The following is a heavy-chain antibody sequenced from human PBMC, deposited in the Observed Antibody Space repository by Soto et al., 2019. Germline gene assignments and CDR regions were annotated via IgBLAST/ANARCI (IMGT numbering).Heavy chain of an antibody. Sequence: TRGMCVSWIRQPPGKALEWLALIDWDDDKYYSTSLKTRLTISKDTSKNQVVLTMTNMDPVDTAXYYFQPHDDMLFSPPVYAVQRNRATDL. CDR2: IDWDDDK. V-gene: IGHV2-70*01. J-gene: IGHJ2*01. CDR1: TRGMC. D-gene: IGHD2-21*01. CDR3: QPHDDMLFSPPVYAVQRNRATDL.